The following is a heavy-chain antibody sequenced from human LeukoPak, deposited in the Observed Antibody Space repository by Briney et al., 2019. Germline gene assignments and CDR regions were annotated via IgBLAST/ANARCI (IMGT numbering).Heavy chain of an antibody. Sequence: SQTLSLTCTVSGGSISSGGYYWSWIRQHPGKGLEWIGYIYYSGSTYYNPSLKSRVTISVDTSKNQFSLKLSSVTAADTAVYYCARHSSSWYGPWGLDYWGQGTLVTVSS. CDR1: GGSISSGGYY. CDR3: ARHSSSWYGPWGLDY. V-gene: IGHV4-31*03. CDR2: IYYSGST. J-gene: IGHJ4*02. D-gene: IGHD6-13*01.